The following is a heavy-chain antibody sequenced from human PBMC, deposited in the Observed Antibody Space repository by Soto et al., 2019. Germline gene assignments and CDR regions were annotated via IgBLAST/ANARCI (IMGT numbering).Heavy chain of an antibody. V-gene: IGHV1-69*12. J-gene: IGHJ6*04. CDR1: GGTFGNSA. CDR3: GRDKGRQQIGGNYYDGMDV. Sequence: QVQLVQSGAEVKKPGSSVTVSCKASGGTFGNSAISWVRQAPGQGLEWMGGIMPIFPTPDYAQKFQGRVKVTAEESTRTAYSELTSLEAEDTAVYYCGRDKGRQQIGGNYYDGMDVWGEGTTVTVTS. D-gene: IGHD1-26*01. CDR2: IMPIFPTP.